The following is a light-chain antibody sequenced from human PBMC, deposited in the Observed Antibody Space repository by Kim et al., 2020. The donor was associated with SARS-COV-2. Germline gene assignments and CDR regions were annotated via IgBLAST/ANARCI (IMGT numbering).Light chain of an antibody. CDR2: GAS. V-gene: IGKV3D-15*01. Sequence: GSPGERATLSCGDSQSVSTNLAWYQQQPGQAPRLLIYGASTRATGIPARFSGSGSGTEFTLTISSLQSEDFAIYYCQQYNTWLITFGQGTRLEIK. CDR3: QQYNTWLIT. CDR1: QSVSTN. J-gene: IGKJ5*01.